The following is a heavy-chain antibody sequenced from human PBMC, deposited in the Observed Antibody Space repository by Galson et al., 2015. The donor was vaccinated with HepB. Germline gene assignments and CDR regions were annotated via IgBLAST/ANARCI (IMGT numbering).Heavy chain of an antibody. CDR3: ARVVVVTAGNDY. CDR2: ISYDGSNK. V-gene: IGHV3-30*04. D-gene: IGHD2-21*02. Sequence: SLRLSCAASGFTFSSYAMHWVRQAPGKGLEWVAVISYDGSNKYYADSVKGRFTISRDNSKNTLYLQMNSLRAEDTAVYYCARVVVVTAGNDYWGQGTLVTVSS. J-gene: IGHJ4*02. CDR1: GFTFSSYA.